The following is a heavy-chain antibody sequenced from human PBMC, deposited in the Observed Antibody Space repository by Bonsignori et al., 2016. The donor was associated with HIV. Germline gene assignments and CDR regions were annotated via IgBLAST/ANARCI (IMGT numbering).Heavy chain of an antibody. CDR3: ARDGNMVRGYGPPGEY. V-gene: IGHV3-30-3*01. D-gene: IGHD3-10*01. CDR2: ISHDGVNK. J-gene: IGHJ4*02. Sequence: VRQMPGKGLEWVAVISHDGVNKYYAESMKGRFTISRDNSKNTLYLQMNRLTLDDTAVYYCARDGNMVRGYGPPGEYWGQGTVVTVSS.